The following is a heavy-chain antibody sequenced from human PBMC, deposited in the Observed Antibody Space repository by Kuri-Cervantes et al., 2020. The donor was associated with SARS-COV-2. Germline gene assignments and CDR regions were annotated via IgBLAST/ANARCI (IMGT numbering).Heavy chain of an antibody. CDR2: IKQDGSEE. D-gene: IGHD3-10*01. V-gene: IGHV3-7*03. CDR3: AREDSGTNDAFDF. Sequence: GGSLRLSCAASGLSFNNAWMNWVRQAPGKGLEWVANIKQDGSEEHYVDSVKGRFTISRDNAKNSLYLQMNSLRAEDTAVYYCAREDSGTNDAFDFWGQGATVTVSS. CDR1: GLSFNNAW. J-gene: IGHJ3*01.